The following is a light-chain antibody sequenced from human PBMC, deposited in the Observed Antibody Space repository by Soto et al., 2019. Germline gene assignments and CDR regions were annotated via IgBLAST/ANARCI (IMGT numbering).Light chain of an antibody. CDR1: SSDVGGYNY. CDR2: DVN. CDR3: CSYAGRYIYV. J-gene: IGLJ1*01. V-gene: IGLV2-11*01. Sequence: VLTQPRSVSGSPGQSVSISCTGTSSDVGGYNYVSWYQQHPGKAPKVMIYDVNKRPSGVPDRFSGSKSGNTASLTISGLQSEDEADYYCCSYAGRYIYVFGTGTKVTVL.